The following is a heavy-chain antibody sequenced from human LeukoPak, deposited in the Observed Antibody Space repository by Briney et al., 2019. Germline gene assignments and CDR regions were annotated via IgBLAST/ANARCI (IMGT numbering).Heavy chain of an antibody. CDR1: GGSISSYY. CDR2: IYTSGST. J-gene: IGHJ5*02. D-gene: IGHD6-13*01. CDR3: ARQGGSSWPDDNWFDP. Sequence: SETLSLTCTVSGGSISSYYWSWIRQPAGKGLEWIGRIYTSGSTNYNPSLKSRVTMSVDTSKNQFSLKLSSVTAADTAVYYCARQGGSSWPDDNWFDPWGQGTPVTVSS. V-gene: IGHV4-4*07.